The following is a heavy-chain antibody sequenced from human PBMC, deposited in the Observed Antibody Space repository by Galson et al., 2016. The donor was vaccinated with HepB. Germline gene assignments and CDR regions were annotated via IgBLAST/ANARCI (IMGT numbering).Heavy chain of an antibody. CDR3: AKELKVRGGRGGMDV. Sequence: SLRLSCATSGFSFSLYAMNWVRQAPGKGLEWVSGISGSGGSVFYADSVKGRFTISRDNSKDTVDLQMNSLRGEDTAVYYCAKELKVRGGRGGMDVWGQGTTVTVSS. V-gene: IGHV3-23*01. D-gene: IGHD3-10*01. CDR1: GFSFSLYA. J-gene: IGHJ6*02. CDR2: ISGSGGSV.